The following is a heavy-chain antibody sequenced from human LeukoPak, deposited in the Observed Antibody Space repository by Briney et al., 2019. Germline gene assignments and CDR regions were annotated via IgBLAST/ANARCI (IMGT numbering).Heavy chain of an antibody. CDR3: AGGRTWITDS. CDR1: GFTLSSYW. Sequence: TGGSLRLSCAASGFTLSSYWMNWVRQAPGKGLEWVANIKQDGSEKNYVDSVKGRFTISRDNAKNSLDLQMNSLRAEDTAVYYCAGGRTWITDSWGQGTLVTVSS. D-gene: IGHD2-2*03. J-gene: IGHJ4*02. V-gene: IGHV3-7*04. CDR2: IKQDGSEK.